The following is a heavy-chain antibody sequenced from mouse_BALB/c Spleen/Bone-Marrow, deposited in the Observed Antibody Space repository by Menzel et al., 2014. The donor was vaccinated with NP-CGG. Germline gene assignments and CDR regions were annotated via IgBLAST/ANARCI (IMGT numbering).Heavy chain of an antibody. Sequence: EVKLVESGGGFVQPGGSLKLSCAASGFTFSSYIMSWVRQTPEKRLEWVAYISHSGGSSYYLDTVKGRFTISRDNAKNTLHLQMSSLKSEDTAMYYCARVSPYWYFDVWGAGTTVTVSS. CDR2: ISHSGGSS. V-gene: IGHV5-12-2*01. D-gene: IGHD6-2*01. J-gene: IGHJ1*01. CDR1: GFTFSSYI. CDR3: ARVSPYWYFDV.